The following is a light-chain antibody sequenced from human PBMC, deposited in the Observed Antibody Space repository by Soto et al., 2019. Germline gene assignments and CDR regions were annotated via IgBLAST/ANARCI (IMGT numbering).Light chain of an antibody. CDR2: DVS. V-gene: IGLV2-14*01. CDR1: SSDVGGYNY. J-gene: IGLJ2*01. Sequence: QSALTQPASVSGSPGQSITISCTGTSSDVGGYNYVSWYQQHPVNAPKLMIYDVSNRSSGVSDRFSGSKSGNTASLTISGLQPDDEADYDCSSYTSSSTHVAFGGGTKLTVL. CDR3: SSYTSSSTHVA.